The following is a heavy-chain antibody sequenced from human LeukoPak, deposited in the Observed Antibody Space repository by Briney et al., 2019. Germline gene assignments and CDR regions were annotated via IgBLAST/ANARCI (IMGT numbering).Heavy chain of an antibody. CDR3: AELGITMIGGV. CDR1: GFTFNTYW. J-gene: IGHJ6*04. D-gene: IGHD3-10*02. V-gene: IGHV3-7*01. Sequence: PGGSLRLSCAASGFTFNTYWMTWVRQAPGKGLEWVANINEDGREKYYVDSVKGRIFISRDNARHSLYLQINSLRAEDTAVYYCAELGITMIGGVWGKGTTVTISS. CDR2: INEDGREK.